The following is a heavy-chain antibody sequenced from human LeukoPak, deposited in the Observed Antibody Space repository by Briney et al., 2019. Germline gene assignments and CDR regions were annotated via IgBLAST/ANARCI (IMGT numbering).Heavy chain of an antibody. CDR1: GFTFSSYS. Sequence: KSGGSLRLSCAASGFTFSSYSMNWVRQAPGKGLEWVSSISSSSSYIYYADSVKGRFTISRDNAKNSLYLQMNSLRAEDTAVYYCARDGWLWYYFDYWGQGTLVTVSS. V-gene: IGHV3-21*01. D-gene: IGHD5-18*01. CDR2: ISSSSSYI. CDR3: ARDGWLWYYFDY. J-gene: IGHJ4*02.